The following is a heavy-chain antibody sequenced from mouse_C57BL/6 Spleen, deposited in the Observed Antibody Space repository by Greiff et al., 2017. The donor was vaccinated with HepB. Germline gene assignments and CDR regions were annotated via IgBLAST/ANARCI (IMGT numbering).Heavy chain of an antibody. CDR1: GYAFSSYW. CDR2: IYPGDGDT. Sequence: VQLQQSGAELVKPGASVKISCKASGYAFSSYWMNWVKQRPGKGLEWIGQIYPGDGDTNYNGKFKGKATLTADKSSSTAYMQLSSLTSEDSAVYFCARGDYGSSYEFAYWGQGTLVTVSA. J-gene: IGHJ3*01. D-gene: IGHD1-1*01. CDR3: ARGDYGSSYEFAY. V-gene: IGHV1-80*01.